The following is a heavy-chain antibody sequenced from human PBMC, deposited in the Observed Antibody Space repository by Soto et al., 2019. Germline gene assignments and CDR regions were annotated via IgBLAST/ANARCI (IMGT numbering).Heavy chain of an antibody. D-gene: IGHD4-17*01. J-gene: IGHJ4*02. CDR1: GGSFSGYY. Sequence: PSETLSLTCAVYGGSFSGYYWSWIRQPPGKGLEWIGEINHSGSTNYNPSLKSRVTISVDTSKNQFSLKLSSVTAADTAVYYCARNRDVTVTNDYWGQGTLVTVSS. V-gene: IGHV4-34*01. CDR3: ARNRDVTVTNDY. CDR2: INHSGST.